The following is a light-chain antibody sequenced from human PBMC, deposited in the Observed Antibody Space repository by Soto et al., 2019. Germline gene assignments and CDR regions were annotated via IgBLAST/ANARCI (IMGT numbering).Light chain of an antibody. J-gene: IGKJ5*01. CDR1: QSVGTY. Sequence: EVVLTQSPATLSLSPGERATLSCRASQSVGTYLAWCQQKPGQAPRLLMYDVSNRATGIPDRFSGSGSGTDFTLTISRLEPEDFAVYYCQQRSDWPPITFGQGTRLEIK. CDR2: DVS. CDR3: QQRSDWPPIT. V-gene: IGKV3-11*01.